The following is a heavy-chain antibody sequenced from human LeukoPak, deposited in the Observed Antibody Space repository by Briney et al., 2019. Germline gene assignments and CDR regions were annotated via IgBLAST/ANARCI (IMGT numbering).Heavy chain of an antibody. CDR1: GFTFRSYD. V-gene: IGHV3-23*01. CDR3: AKGIDPTFYYDSSGYLPDY. J-gene: IGHJ4*02. D-gene: IGHD3-22*01. Sequence: GGSLRLSCAASGFTFRSYDMSWVRQAPGKGLEWVSDISGGGGSTYYADSVKGRFTISRDNSKNTLYLQMNSLRAEDTAVYYCAKGIDPTFYYDSSGYLPDYWGQGTLVTVSS. CDR2: ISGGGGST.